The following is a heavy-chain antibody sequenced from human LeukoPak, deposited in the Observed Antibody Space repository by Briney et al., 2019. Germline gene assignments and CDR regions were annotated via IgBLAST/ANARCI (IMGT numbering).Heavy chain of an antibody. CDR2: ISPAGGAT. CDR1: GFTFNNFA. V-gene: IGHV3-23*01. Sequence: GGSLRLSCAASGFTFNNFAMSWVRQAPGKGLEWVSGISPAGGATYYTDSVTGRFTISRDNSKNTLYLQMNSLRAEDTALYYCARPASRGVGRYFDLWGRGTLVTVSS. CDR3: ARPASRGVGRYFDL. D-gene: IGHD3-10*01. J-gene: IGHJ2*01.